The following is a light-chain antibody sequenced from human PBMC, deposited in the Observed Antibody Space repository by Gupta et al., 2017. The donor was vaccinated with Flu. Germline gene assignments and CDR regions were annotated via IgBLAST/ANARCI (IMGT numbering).Light chain of an antibody. CDR2: GNS. Sequence: QSVLTPPPSASGTPGQRVSIPCSGSSSNIGSNYVYWYQQLPGTAPKLLIYGNSQRPSGVPDRLSGSKSGTSASLAISGLRPDDEADYYCATWDDTLSGWVFGGGTKLTVL. CDR1: SSNIGSNY. CDR3: ATWDDTLSGWV. J-gene: IGLJ3*02. V-gene: IGLV1-47*01.